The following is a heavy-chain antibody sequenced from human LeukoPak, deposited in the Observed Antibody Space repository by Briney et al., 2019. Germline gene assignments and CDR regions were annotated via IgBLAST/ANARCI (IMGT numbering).Heavy chain of an antibody. D-gene: IGHD3-10*01. Sequence: GGSLRLSCAASGFTFSSSAMNWVRQAPGKGLEWVSTISGSGDRTYYADSLKGRFTISRDNSKNTLFLQMNSLRAEDTAVYYCAKGYYGSGSYGWFDYWGQGTLVTVSS. J-gene: IGHJ4*02. CDR3: AKGYYGSGSYGWFDY. CDR2: ISGSGDRT. V-gene: IGHV3-23*01. CDR1: GFTFSSSA.